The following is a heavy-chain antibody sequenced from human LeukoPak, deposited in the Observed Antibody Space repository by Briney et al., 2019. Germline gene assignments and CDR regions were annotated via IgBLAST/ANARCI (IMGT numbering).Heavy chain of an antibody. D-gene: IGHD5-24*01. V-gene: IGHV3-23*01. Sequence: PGGSLRLSCAASGFTFSSYAMSWVRQAPGKGLEWVSAISGSGVSTYYADSVKGRFTNSRDNSKNTLYLQLNSLRADDAAVYCCAKVGRDGYNLSWYFDLWGRGTLVTVSS. J-gene: IGHJ2*01. CDR3: AKVGRDGYNLSWYFDL. CDR1: GFTFSSYA. CDR2: ISGSGVST.